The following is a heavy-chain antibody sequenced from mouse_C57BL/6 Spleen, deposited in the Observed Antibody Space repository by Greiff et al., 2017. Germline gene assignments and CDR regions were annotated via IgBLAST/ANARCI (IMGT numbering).Heavy chain of an antibody. D-gene: IGHD2-1*01. V-gene: IGHV1-80*01. CDR2: IYPGDGDT. CDR3: ARSGNPSYWYFDV. Sequence: VQLQQSGAELVKPGASVKISCKASGYAFSSYWMNWVKQRPGKGLEWIGQIYPGDGDTNYNGKFKGKATLTADKSSSTAYMQLSSLTSEDSAVYFCARSGNPSYWYFDVWGTGTTVTVSS. J-gene: IGHJ1*03. CDR1: GYAFSSYW.